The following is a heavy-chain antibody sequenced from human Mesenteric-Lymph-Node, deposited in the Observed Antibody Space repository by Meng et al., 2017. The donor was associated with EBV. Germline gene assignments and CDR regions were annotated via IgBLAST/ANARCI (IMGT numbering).Heavy chain of an antibody. D-gene: IGHD6-13*01. V-gene: IGHV1-8*01. CDR1: GYIFTSYR. J-gene: IGHJ4*02. CDR3: ARGVMRKAAGMGRY. Sequence: VQLGQSARDGKKPGAPVPVPCMAFGYIFTSYRIKWGRQSPGQGREWMGWIDPNHGHTDNPQQFQGRVTMTRDTYIRTAYMLMRSPGSEATAVYYCARGVMRKAAGMGRYWGQGTLVTVSS. CDR2: IDPNHGHT.